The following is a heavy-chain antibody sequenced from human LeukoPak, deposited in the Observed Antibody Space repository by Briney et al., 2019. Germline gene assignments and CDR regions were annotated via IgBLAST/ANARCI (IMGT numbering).Heavy chain of an antibody. V-gene: IGHV1-69*05. CDR2: IIPIFGTA. J-gene: IGHJ5*02. CDR3: AALGVAAAGDTWFDP. CDR1: GGTFSSYA. Sequence: SVKVSCKASGGTFSSYAISWVRQAPGQGLEWMGGIIPIFGTANYAQKFQGRVTITTDESTSTAYMELSSLRSEDTAVYYCAALGVAAAGDTWFDPWGQGTLVTVSS. D-gene: IGHD6-13*01.